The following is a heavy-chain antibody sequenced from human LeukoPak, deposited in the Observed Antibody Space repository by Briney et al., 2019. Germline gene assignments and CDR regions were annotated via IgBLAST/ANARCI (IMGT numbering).Heavy chain of an antibody. CDR3: AKDADFWSGYGYYYGMDV. V-gene: IGHV3-23*01. CDR1: GFTFSSYA. Sequence: GGSLRLSCAASGFTFSSYAMSWVRQVPGKGLEWVSVISGSGDNTYYADSVKGRFTISRDNSKNMLYLQMNSLRAEDTAVYYCAKDADFWSGYGYYYGMDVWGQGTTVTVSS. D-gene: IGHD3-3*01. CDR2: ISGSGDNT. J-gene: IGHJ6*02.